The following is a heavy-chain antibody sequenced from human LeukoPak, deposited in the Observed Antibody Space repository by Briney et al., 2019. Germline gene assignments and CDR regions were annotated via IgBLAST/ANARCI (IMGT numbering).Heavy chain of an antibody. CDR3: ARRGVGARGRDY. J-gene: IGHJ4*02. Sequence: RSSETLSLTCTVSGGSISSGGYYWSWIRQPPGKGLEWIGYIYHSGSTYYNPSLKSRVTISVDRSKNQFSLKLSSVTAADTAVYYCARRGVGARGRDYWGQGALVTVSS. D-gene: IGHD1-26*01. CDR2: IYHSGST. CDR1: GGSISSGGYY. V-gene: IGHV4-30-2*01.